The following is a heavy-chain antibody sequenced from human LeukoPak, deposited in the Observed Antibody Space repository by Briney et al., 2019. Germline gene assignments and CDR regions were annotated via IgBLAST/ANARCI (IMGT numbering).Heavy chain of an antibody. D-gene: IGHD1-1*01. Sequence: GASVKVSCKASGYSFTSHDINWLRQATGQGPEWMGWINPDSGNTGYAQKFQGRVTISRDTSINTAYMDLSSLRSEDSAVYYCARGAIWNARTFDLWGQGTMVAVSS. CDR3: ARGAIWNARTFDL. J-gene: IGHJ3*01. V-gene: IGHV1-8*03. CDR2: INPDSGNT. CDR1: GYSFTSHD.